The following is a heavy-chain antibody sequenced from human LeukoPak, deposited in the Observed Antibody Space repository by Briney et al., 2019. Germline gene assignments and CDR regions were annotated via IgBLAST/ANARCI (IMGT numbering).Heavy chain of an antibody. CDR3: ARYSDSDGDPGAFDI. CDR1: GGSISSNW. Sequence: PSETLSLTCAVSGGSISSNWWSWVRQPPGKGLEWIGEIEDRGNTNYNPSLKSRVTISVDTSKNQFSLKLSSVTAADTAVYYCARYSDSDGDPGAFDIWGQGTMVTVSS. J-gene: IGHJ3*02. CDR2: IEDRGNT. V-gene: IGHV4-4*02. D-gene: IGHD4-17*01.